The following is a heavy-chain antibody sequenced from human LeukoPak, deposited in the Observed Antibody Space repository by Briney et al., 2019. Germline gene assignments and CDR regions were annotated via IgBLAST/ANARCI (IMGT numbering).Heavy chain of an antibody. J-gene: IGHJ6*02. CDR3: ASLRKINYYYYYGMDV. Sequence: SETLSLTCAVYGGSFSGYYWSWIRQPPGKGLEWIGEINHSGSTNYNPPLKSRVTISVDTSKNQFSLKLSSVTAADTAVYYCASLRKINYYYYYGMDVWGQGTTVTVSS. V-gene: IGHV4-34*01. CDR1: GGSFSGYY. CDR2: INHSGST.